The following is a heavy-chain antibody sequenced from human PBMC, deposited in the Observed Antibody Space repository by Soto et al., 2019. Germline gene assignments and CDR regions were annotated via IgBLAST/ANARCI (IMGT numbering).Heavy chain of an antibody. CDR3: AKDGSYSGAFDI. CDR1: GFTFDDYA. D-gene: IGHD1-26*01. J-gene: IGHJ3*02. V-gene: IGHV3-9*01. CDR2: ISWNSGST. Sequence: EVQLVESGGGLVQPGRSLRLSCAASGFTFDDYAMHWVRQAPGKGLEWVSGISWNSGSTYYADSVKGRFTISRDNSKNTLYLQMNSLRAEDTAVYYCAKDGSYSGAFDIWGQGTMVTVSS.